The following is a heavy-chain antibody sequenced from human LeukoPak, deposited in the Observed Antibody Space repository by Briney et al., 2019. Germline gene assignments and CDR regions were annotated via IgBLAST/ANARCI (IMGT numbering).Heavy chain of an antibody. D-gene: IGHD3-22*01. CDR2: IYYSGSA. CDR1: GGSISSNGYY. J-gene: IGHJ4*02. Sequence: SETLSLTCSVSGGSISSNGYYWGWIRQPPGKGLEWIGAIYYSGSAYYNPSLKSRVTISVDTSKNQFSLKLNSVTAADAAVYYCARLRQDYYYDSSGSSSYFDLWGQGTLVTVSS. CDR3: ARLRQDYYYDSSGSSSYFDL. V-gene: IGHV4-39*01.